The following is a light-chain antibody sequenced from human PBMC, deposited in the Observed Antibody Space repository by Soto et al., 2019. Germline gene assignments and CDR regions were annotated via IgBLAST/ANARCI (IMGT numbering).Light chain of an antibody. CDR1: QGISSY. CDR2: AAS. CDR3: QQANSFPLT. Sequence: IQLTQSPSFLSASVGDRVTITCRASQGISSYLAWYQQEPGKAPKLLIYAASSLQSGVPSRFSGSGSGTDFTLTISSLQPEDFATYYCQQANSFPLTFGGGTKVDIK. J-gene: IGKJ4*01. V-gene: IGKV1-9*01.